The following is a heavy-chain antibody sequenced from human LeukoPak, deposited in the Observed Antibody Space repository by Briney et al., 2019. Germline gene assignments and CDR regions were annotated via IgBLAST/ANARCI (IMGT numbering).Heavy chain of an antibody. J-gene: IGHJ5*02. CDR1: GGSVSRSNW. CDR2: IHHSGST. Sequence: SGTLSLTCAVSGGSVSRSNWWNWVRQPPEKGLEWIGEIHHSGSTNYNPSLKSRVTMSVDKSKNQFSLKLSSVTAADTAVYYCARTEAFCSDTSCSNWFDPWGQGTLVTVSS. V-gene: IGHV4-4*02. CDR3: ARTEAFCSDTSCSNWFDP. D-gene: IGHD2-2*01.